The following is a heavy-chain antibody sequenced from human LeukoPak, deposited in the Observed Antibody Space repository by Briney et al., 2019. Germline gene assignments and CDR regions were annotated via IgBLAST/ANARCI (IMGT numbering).Heavy chain of an antibody. CDR2: INQDGSEK. CDR1: GSTFSSYW. CDR3: ARDGGGDYVGAFDI. V-gene: IGHV3-7*01. Sequence: GGSLRLSCAASGSTFSSYWMSWVRQAPGKGLEWVANINQDGSEKYYVDSVKGQFTISRDNAKNSLYLQMNSLRAEDTAVYYCARDGGGDYVGAFDIWGQGTMVTVSS. J-gene: IGHJ3*02. D-gene: IGHD4-17*01.